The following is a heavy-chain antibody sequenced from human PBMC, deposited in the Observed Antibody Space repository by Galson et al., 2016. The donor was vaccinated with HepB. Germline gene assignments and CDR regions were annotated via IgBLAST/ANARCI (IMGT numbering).Heavy chain of an antibody. D-gene: IGHD2-15*01. V-gene: IGHV4-31*03. J-gene: IGHJ4*02. CDR3: ARGEFCRGGNCYSDAYFDY. Sequence: TLSLTCSVSGGSISSGGFHWSWIRQHPGKGLEWIGYIYYSGNTYYKSSLRGRLTMSVDPSKNQFSLKLSSVTAADTAVYYCARGEFCRGGNCYSDAYFDYWGQGALVTVSS. CDR2: IYYSGNT. CDR1: GGSISSGGFH.